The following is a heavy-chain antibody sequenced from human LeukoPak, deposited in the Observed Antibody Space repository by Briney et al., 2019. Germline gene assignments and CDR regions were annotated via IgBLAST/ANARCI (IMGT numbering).Heavy chain of an antibody. Sequence: PSETLSLTCAVYGGSFSGYYWRLIRQPPGKGLEWIGEINHSGSTNYNPSLKSRVTISVDTSKNQFSLKLSSVTAADTAVYYCARLIKITIFGVVIGLDPWGQGTLVTVSS. D-gene: IGHD3-3*01. J-gene: IGHJ5*02. CDR1: GGSFSGYY. V-gene: IGHV4-34*01. CDR3: ARLIKITIFGVVIGLDP. CDR2: INHSGST.